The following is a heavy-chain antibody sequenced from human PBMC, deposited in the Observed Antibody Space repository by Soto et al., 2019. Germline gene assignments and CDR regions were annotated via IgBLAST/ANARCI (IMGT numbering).Heavy chain of an antibody. CDR2: ISGSGTTI. CDR1: GFTFSSYE. V-gene: IGHV3-48*03. J-gene: IGHJ2*01. D-gene: IGHD2-15*01. CDR3: ARDKDRGNAVWYFDL. Sequence: GGSLRLSCAASGFTFSSYEMNWVRQAPGKGLEWVSAISGSGTTIYYADSVKGRFTISRDNAKNSPYLQLNTLRADDTGVYYCARDKDRGNAVWYFDLWGRGTLVTVSS.